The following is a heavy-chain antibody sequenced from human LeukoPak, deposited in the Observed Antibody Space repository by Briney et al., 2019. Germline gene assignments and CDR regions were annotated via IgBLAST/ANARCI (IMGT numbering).Heavy chain of an antibody. CDR3: AKKTAYDILTGYFDY. D-gene: IGHD3-9*01. Sequence: GGSLRLSCAASGFTFSSYNMNWVRQARGKGLEWVSSISSSSSYIYYAESVKGRFTMSKDNAKNSLSLKMNSLRAEDTAFYFCAKKTAYDILTGYFDYWGQGTLVTVSS. CDR2: ISSSSSYI. V-gene: IGHV3-21*01. J-gene: IGHJ4*02. CDR1: GFTFSSYN.